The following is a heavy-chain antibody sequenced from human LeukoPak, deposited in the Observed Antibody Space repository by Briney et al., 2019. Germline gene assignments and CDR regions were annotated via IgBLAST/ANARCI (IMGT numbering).Heavy chain of an antibody. J-gene: IGHJ5*02. CDR2: ITGGHYAT. D-gene: IGHD4-17*01. CDR3: TKDPNGDYIGAFDP. V-gene: IGHV3-23*01. Sequence: GGTLRLSCAASGSSFSSFAMTWVRQAPGKGLEWVSSITGGHYATYNTDSVKGRFTISRDNAKNTLYLQMNSLRADDTAIYYCTKDPNGDYIGAFDPWGQGTLVTVSS. CDR1: GSSFSSFA.